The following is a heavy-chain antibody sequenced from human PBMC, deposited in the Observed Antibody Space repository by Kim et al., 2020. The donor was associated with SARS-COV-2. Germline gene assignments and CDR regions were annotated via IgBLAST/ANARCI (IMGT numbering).Heavy chain of an antibody. V-gene: IGHV3-30-3*01. D-gene: IGHD1-26*01. CDR1: GFTFSSYA. CDR2: ISYDGSNK. Sequence: GGSLRLSCAASGFTFSSYAMHWVRQAPGKGLEWVAVISYDGSNKYYADSVKGRFTISRDNSKNTLYLQMNSLRAEDTAVYYCARWASENYYYGMDVWGQGTTVTVSS. J-gene: IGHJ6*02. CDR3: ARWASENYYYGMDV.